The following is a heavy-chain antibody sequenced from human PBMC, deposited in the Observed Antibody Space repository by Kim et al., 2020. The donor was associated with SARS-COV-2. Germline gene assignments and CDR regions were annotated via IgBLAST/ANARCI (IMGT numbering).Heavy chain of an antibody. J-gene: IGHJ1*01. V-gene: IGHV4-34*01. CDR3: ARAPREAVAGIYFQH. D-gene: IGHD6-19*01. Sequence: SLKRRVTISVDTSKNQFSLKLSSVTAADTAVYYCARAPREAVAGIYFQHWGQGTLVTVSS.